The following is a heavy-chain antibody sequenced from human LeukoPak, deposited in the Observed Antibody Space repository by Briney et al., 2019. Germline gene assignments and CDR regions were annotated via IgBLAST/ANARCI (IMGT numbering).Heavy chain of an antibody. Sequence: ASVKVSCKASGYTFTSYGISWVRQAPGQGLEWMGWISAYNGNTNYAQKLQGRVTMTTDTSTSTAYMELRSLRSDDTAVYYCARDLFPPKYCSSTSCYLRSSTHPFDYWGQGTLVTVSS. V-gene: IGHV1-18*01. D-gene: IGHD2-2*01. CDR3: ARDLFPPKYCSSTSCYLRSSTHPFDY. J-gene: IGHJ4*02. CDR2: ISAYNGNT. CDR1: GYTFTSYG.